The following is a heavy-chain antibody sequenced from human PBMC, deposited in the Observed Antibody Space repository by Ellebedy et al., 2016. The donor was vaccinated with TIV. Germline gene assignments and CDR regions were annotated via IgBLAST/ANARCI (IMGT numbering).Heavy chain of an antibody. CDR3: ARSPSPHIPDFDY. CDR1: GYTFTRYA. CDR2: INAGNGNT. J-gene: IGHJ4*02. Sequence: ASVKVSCKASGYTFTRYAMHWVRQAPGQRTEWMGWINAGNGNTKYSQTFQGRVTITRDTSISTAYMELSRLRSDDTAVYYCARSPSPHIPDFDYWGQGTLVTVSS. D-gene: IGHD2-21*01. V-gene: IGHV1-3*01.